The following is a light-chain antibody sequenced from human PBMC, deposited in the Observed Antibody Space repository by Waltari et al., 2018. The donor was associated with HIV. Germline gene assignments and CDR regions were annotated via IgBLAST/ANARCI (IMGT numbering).Light chain of an antibody. J-gene: IGLJ2*01. CDR3: AAWDDSLNGL. CDR2: DNN. Sequence: QSVLTQPPSASGTPGQRVTISCSGRRSNIGSNPVSWYQQLPGAAPKLLICDNNQRPSGVPDRFSGSKSGTSASLAISGLQSEDEGYYYCAAWDDSLNGLFGGGTKLTV. V-gene: IGLV1-44*01. CDR1: RSNIGSNP.